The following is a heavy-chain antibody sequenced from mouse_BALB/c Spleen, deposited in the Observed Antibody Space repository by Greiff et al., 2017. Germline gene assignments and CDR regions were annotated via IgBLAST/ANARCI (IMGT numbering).Heavy chain of an antibody. V-gene: IGHV5-9-3*01. CDR1: GFTFSSYT. D-gene: IGHD2-1*01. J-gene: IGHJ4*01. CDR2: ISSGGSYT. CDR3: ARRNYGAMDY. Sequence: EVQVVESGGGLVKPGGSLKLSCAASGFTFSSYTMSWVRQTPEKRLEWVATISSGGSYTYYPDSVKGRFTISRDNAKNTLYLQMSSLKSEDTAMYYCARRNYGAMDYWGQGTSVTVSS.